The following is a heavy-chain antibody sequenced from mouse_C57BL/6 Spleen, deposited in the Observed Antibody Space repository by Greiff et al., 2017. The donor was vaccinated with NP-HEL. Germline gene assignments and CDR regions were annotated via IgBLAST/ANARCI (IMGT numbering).Heavy chain of an antibody. V-gene: IGHV1-22*01. CDR1: GYTFTDYN. D-gene: IGHD3-2*02. CDR2: INPNNGGT. J-gene: IGHJ2*01. Sequence: VQLQQSGAELVRPGTSVKMSCKASGYTFTDYNMHWVKQSHGKSLEWIGYINPNNGGTSYNQKFKGKATLTVNKSSNTAYPQLSSLTSEDTAVYYCARGGLDSSGYDYWGQGTTLTVSS. CDR3: ARGGLDSSGYDY.